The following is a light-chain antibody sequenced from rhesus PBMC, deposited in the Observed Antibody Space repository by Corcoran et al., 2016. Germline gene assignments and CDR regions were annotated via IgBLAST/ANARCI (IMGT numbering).Light chain of an antibody. V-gene: IGKV1S4*01. CDR1: QGISNW. J-gene: IGKJ3*01. CDR3: QQHNSNPFT. Sequence: DIQMTQSPSSLSASVGDRVTITCQVSQGISNWLAWYPQKPGKAPKLLVYAASGLQSGVPSRFSGNGSRTEFTLPISSLQPIDFATYYCQQHNSNPFTFGPGTKLDIK. CDR2: AAS.